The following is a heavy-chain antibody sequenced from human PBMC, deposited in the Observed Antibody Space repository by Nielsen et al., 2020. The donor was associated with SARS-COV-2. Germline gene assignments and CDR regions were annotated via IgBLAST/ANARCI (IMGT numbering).Heavy chain of an antibody. D-gene: IGHD3-10*01. J-gene: IGHJ4*02. Sequence: GESLKISCAASGFTFSRFGMHWVRQPPGRGPEWVAYISYDGSDQYYEDSLKGRFTISRDNSKNILYLQMNNLRAEDTAVYYCVKDGAYYGVRGVVHFGYGGRGILVTVSS. CDR2: ISYDGSDQ. V-gene: IGHV3-30*18. CDR1: GFTFSRFG. CDR3: VKDGAYYGVRGVVHFGY.